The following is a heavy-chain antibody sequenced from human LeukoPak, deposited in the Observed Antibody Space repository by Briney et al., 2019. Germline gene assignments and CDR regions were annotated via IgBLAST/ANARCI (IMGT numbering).Heavy chain of an antibody. J-gene: IGHJ6*03. CDR1: RFTFSSYS. CDR3: ARVVSVAWSERRPGYYYMDV. CDR2: ISSSSSYI. V-gene: IGHV3-21*01. Sequence: GGSLRLSCAASRFTFSSYSMNWVRQAPGKGLEWVSSISSSSSYIYYADSVKGRFTISRDNAKNSLYLQMNSLRAEDTAVYYCARVVSVAWSERRPGYYYMDVWGKGTTVTVSS. D-gene: IGHD1-1*01.